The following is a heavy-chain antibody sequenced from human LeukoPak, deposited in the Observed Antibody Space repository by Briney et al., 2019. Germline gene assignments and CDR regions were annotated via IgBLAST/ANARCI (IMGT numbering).Heavy chain of an antibody. D-gene: IGHD3-22*01. J-gene: IGHJ4*02. CDR1: GFTFSSYY. CDR2: ISRTTNYT. Sequence: GGSLRLSCAASGFTFSSYYMNWVRQAPGKGLEWVSSISRTTNYTYYTDSVKGRFTISRDNAKKSLYLQMNSLRGEDTAVYYCARWDDSSGYYPYYFDYWGQGTLVTVSS. V-gene: IGHV3-21*01. CDR3: ARWDDSSGYYPYYFDY.